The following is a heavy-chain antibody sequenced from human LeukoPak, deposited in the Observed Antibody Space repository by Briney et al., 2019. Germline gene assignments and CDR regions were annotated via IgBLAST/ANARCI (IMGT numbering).Heavy chain of an antibody. CDR2: IYYTGST. CDR3: ARLRKVRYCDYIVDC. CDR1: GASVSTTPYY. D-gene: IGHD3-9*01. V-gene: IGHV4-39*01. Sequence: PSETLSLTCGVSGASVSTTPYYCGWIRQPPGKGLEWIGNIYYTGSTSYNPSLNNRITMSVDTSQDQFSLKMTSVTAADTAFYYCARLRKVRYCDYIVDCWGRGALVTVSS. J-gene: IGHJ4*02.